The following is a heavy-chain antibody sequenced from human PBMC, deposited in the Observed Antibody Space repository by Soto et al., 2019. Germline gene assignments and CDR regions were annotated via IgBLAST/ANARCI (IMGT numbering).Heavy chain of an antibody. CDR2: IISSGSTI. J-gene: IGHJ4*02. Sequence: GGSLRLSCAASGFTFSDYYMSWIRQAPGKGLEWVSYIISSGSTIYYAVSVKGRFTISRDNAKNSLYLQMNSLRAEDPAVYYCARGPPGWLQPLDYWGQGTLVTVSS. D-gene: IGHD5-18*01. V-gene: IGHV3-11*01. CDR3: ARGPPGWLQPLDY. CDR1: GFTFSDYY.